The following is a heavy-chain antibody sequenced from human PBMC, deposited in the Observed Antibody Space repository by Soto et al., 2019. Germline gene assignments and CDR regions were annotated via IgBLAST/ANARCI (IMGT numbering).Heavy chain of an antibody. CDR1: GGSVSIGSYS. Sequence: SETLSLTFTVSGGSVSIGSYSMSWIRQPPGKGLEWFGYIYYSGSTNYNPSLKSRVTISVDTSKNQFSLKLSSVTAADTAVYYCARGGEGIRFLEWLLYRFWFDPWGQGTLVTVSS. CDR2: IYYSGST. V-gene: IGHV4-61*01. CDR3: ARGGEGIRFLEWLLYRFWFDP. J-gene: IGHJ5*02. D-gene: IGHD3-3*01.